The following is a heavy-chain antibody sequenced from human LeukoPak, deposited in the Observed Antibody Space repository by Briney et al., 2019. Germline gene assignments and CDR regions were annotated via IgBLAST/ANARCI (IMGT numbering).Heavy chain of an antibody. Sequence: PSETLSLTCTVSGGSISSSSYYWGWIRQPPGKGLEWIGSIYYSGSTYYNPSLKSRVTISVDTSKNQFSLKLSSVTAADTAMYYCAREVVTPGFDYWGQGTLVTVSS. CDR1: GGSISSSSYY. CDR3: AREVVTPGFDY. CDR2: IYYSGST. J-gene: IGHJ4*02. V-gene: IGHV4-39*07. D-gene: IGHD4-23*01.